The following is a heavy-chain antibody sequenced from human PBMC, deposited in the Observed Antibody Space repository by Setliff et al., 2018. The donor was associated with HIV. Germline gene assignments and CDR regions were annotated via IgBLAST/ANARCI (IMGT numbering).Heavy chain of an antibody. CDR3: ARGPLYCSGGNCYLYYFDY. D-gene: IGHD2-15*01. CDR1: GGSINTYY. J-gene: IGHJ4*02. Sequence: SETLSLTCTVSGGSINTYYWSWIRQPAGKGLEWIGRFYTSGSTNYNPSLKSRVTMSVDTSKNQFSLELSSVTAADTAVYFCARGPLYCSGGNCYLYYFDYWGQGTLVTVSS. V-gene: IGHV4-4*07. CDR2: FYTSGST.